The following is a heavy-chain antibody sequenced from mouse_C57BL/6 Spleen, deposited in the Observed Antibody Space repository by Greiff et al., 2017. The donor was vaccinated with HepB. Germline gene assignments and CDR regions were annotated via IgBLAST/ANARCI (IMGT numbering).Heavy chain of an antibody. CDR3: ARSLGNYVPWFAY. Sequence: QVQLQQPGAELVKPGASVKMSCKASGYTFTSYWITWVKQRPGQGLEWIGDIYPGSGSTNYNEKFKSKATLTVDTSSSAAYMQLSSLTSEDSAVYYCARSLGNYVPWFAYWGQGTLVTVSA. CDR2: IYPGSGST. CDR1: GYTFTSYW. V-gene: IGHV1-55*01. D-gene: IGHD2-1*01. J-gene: IGHJ3*01.